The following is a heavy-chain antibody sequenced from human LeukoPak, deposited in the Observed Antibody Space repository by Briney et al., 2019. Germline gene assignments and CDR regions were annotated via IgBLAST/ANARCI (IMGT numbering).Heavy chain of an antibody. CDR3: ARDLSGAAGHFDF. J-gene: IGHJ4*02. CDR1: GYTLTNYA. V-gene: IGHV7-4-1*02. D-gene: IGHD6-13*01. Sequence: ASVKVSCKASGYTLTNYAMNWLRQAPGQGLEWVGRINTNTGNPTYAQGFTGRFVFSLDTSVSTAYLQISSLKAEDTAVYYCARDLSGAAGHFDFWGQGTLVTVSS. CDR2: INTNTGNP.